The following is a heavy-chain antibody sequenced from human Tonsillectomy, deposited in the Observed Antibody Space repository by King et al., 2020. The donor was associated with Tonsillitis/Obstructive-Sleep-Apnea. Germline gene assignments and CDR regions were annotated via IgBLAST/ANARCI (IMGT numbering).Heavy chain of an antibody. Sequence: VQLVESGGGLVKPGGSLRLSCAASGFTFRSYSMNWVRHAPGRGLEGVSSISSSSSYIYYSDSGKGRFTISRDNAKNSLYLQMDSLSAEDTAVYYWARGGAAVVSGVDYWGQGALVTVSS. D-gene: IGHD4-23*01. CDR1: GFTFRSYS. J-gene: IGHJ4*02. CDR3: ARGGAAVVSGVDY. V-gene: IGHV3-21*01. CDR2: ISSSSSYI.